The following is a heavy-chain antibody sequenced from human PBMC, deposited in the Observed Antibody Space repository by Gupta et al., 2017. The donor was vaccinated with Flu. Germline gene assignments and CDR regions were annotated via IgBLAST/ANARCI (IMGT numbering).Heavy chain of an antibody. J-gene: IGHJ4*02. Sequence: QVQLVESGGGVVQPGRSLRLSCAASGFTFSSYGMHWVRQAPGKGLEWVAVIWYDGSNKYYADSVKGRFTISRDNSKNTLYLQMNSLRAEDTAVYYCARGPGNNWNYGMFDYWGQGTLVTVSS. CDR2: IWYDGSNK. CDR3: ARGPGNNWNYGMFDY. V-gene: IGHV3-33*01. D-gene: IGHD1-7*01. CDR1: GFTFSSYG.